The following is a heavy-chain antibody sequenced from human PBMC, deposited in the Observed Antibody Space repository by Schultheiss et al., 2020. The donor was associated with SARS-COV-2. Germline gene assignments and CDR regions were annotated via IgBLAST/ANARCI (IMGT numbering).Heavy chain of an antibody. J-gene: IGHJ5*02. CDR1: GFTFSSYS. CDR3: AKYGEVVPAAPGADP. D-gene: IGHD2-2*01. CDR2: ISSSSSTI. Sequence: GGSLRLSCAASGFTFSSYSMNWVRQAPGKGLEWVSYISSSSSTIYYADSVKGRFTISRDNAKNSLYLQMNSLRAEDTAVYYCAKYGEVVPAAPGADPWCQGTLVTVSS. V-gene: IGHV3-48*01.